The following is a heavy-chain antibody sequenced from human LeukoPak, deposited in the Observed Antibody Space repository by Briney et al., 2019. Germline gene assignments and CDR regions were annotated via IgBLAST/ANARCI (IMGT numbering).Heavy chain of an antibody. Sequence: PSETLSLTCTVSGGSISSSSYYWGWIRQPPGQGLEWIGSIYYSGSTYYNPSLKSRVTISVDTSKNQFSLKLSSVTAADTAVYYCARSRWLQFLDIWGQGTMVTVSS. CDR1: GGSISSSSYY. V-gene: IGHV4-39*01. CDR2: IYYSGST. J-gene: IGHJ3*02. D-gene: IGHD5-24*01. CDR3: ARSRWLQFLDI.